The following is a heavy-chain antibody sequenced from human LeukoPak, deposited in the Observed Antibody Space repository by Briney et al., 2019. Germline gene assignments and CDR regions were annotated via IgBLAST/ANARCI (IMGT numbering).Heavy chain of an antibody. V-gene: IGHV3-9*01. CDR2: ISWNSGII. CDR1: GSTFDDYA. J-gene: IGHJ4*02. D-gene: IGHD6-19*01. Sequence: GRSLRLSCAASGSTFDDYAMHWVRQAPGKGLEWVSGISWNSGIIGYADSVKGRFTISRDNAKNSLYLQMNSLRAEDTALYYCAKDKSGYTSGWFDYWGQGTLVTVSS. CDR3: AKDKSGYTSGWFDY.